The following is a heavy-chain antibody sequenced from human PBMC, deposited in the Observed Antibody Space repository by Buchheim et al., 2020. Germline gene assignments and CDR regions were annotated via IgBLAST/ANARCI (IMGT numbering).Heavy chain of an antibody. D-gene: IGHD2-8*01. Sequence: EVQLLESGGGLVQPGGSLRLSCAASGFTFSSYAMSWVRQAPGKGLEWVSAISGSGGSTYYADSVKGRFTISRDNSKNTLYLQMNSLRAEDTDVYDCEKDHIVLMVYATTPLFDYWGQGTL. CDR2: ISGSGGST. V-gene: IGHV3-23*01. CDR3: EKDHIVLMVYATTPLFDY. CDR1: GFTFSSYA. J-gene: IGHJ4*02.